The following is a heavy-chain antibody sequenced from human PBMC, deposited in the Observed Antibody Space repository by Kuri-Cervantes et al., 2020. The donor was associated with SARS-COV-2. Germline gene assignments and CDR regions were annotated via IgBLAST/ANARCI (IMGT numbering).Heavy chain of an antibody. J-gene: IGHJ4*02. CDR3: ARVAGNYFDY. CDR1: GYTFTSYD. CDR2: MNPNSGNT. Sequence: ASVKDSCKASGYTFTSYDINWVRQATGQGLEWMGWMNPNSGNTGYAQKFQGRVTMTRDTSTSTVYMELSSLRSEDTAVYYCARVAGNYFDYWGQGTLVTVSS. V-gene: IGHV1-8*02. D-gene: IGHD6-19*01.